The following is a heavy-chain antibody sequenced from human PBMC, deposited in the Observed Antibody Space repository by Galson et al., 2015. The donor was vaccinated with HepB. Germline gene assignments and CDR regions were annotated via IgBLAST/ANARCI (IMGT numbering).Heavy chain of an antibody. D-gene: IGHD6-19*01. V-gene: IGHV6-1*01. CDR1: GDSVSSNSVA. CDR2: TYYRSKWYY. Sequence: CAISGDSVSSNSVAWNWIRQSPSRGLEWLGKTYYRSKWYYDYAVSVKSRITINPDTSKNQFSLQLNSVTPEDTAVYFCARMAVTGTRYVWGQGTLVTVSS. CDR3: ARMAVTGTRYV. J-gene: IGHJ4*02.